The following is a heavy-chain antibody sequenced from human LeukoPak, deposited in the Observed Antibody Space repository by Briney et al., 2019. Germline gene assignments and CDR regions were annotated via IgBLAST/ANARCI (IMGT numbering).Heavy chain of an antibody. CDR1: GFTFSTYS. D-gene: IGHD1-14*01. J-gene: IGHJ4*02. V-gene: IGHV3-74*01. CDR2: INPGGSSI. CDR3: ARSNQADDY. Sequence: PGGSLRLSCAASGFTFSTYSMNWVRQAPGKGLVWVARINPGGSSITYADSVKGRFTISRDNAKNTLYLQMDSLRAEDTGVHYCARSNQADDYWGQGTLVTVSS.